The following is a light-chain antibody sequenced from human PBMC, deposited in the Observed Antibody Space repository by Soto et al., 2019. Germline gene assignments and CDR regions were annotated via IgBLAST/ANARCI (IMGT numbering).Light chain of an antibody. V-gene: IGKV3D-15*01. Sequence: IVMTQSPATLSVSPGERATLSCRTSQSVXDNFGWYQQKPGQAPRVLVDGASIGATGSPARLSGSGSGTEFTLTISGLQSEDSGVYFCHEYNTWTWTFGQGTKVDIK. J-gene: IGKJ1*01. CDR2: GAS. CDR1: QSVXDN. CDR3: HEYNTWTWT.